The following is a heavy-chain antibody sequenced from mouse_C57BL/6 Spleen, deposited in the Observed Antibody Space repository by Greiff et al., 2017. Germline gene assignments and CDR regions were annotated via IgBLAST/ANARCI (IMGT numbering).Heavy chain of an antibody. CDR1: GFTFSSYG. CDR2: ISSGGSYT. D-gene: IGHD2-5*01. J-gene: IGHJ4*01. Sequence: EVKLVESGGDLVKPGGSLKLSCAASGFTFSSYGMSWVRQTPDKRLEWVATISSGGSYTYYPDSVKGRFTISRDNAKNTLYLQMSSLKSEDTAMYYCAREGDYSNPTHAMDYWGQGTSVTVSS. CDR3: AREGDYSNPTHAMDY. V-gene: IGHV5-6*01.